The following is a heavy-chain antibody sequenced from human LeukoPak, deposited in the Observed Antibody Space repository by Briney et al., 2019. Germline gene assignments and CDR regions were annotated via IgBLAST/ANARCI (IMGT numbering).Heavy chain of an antibody. CDR2: ITGSGGST. CDR3: AKEWGSSGYYYYYGMDV. CDR1: EFTFSSYA. V-gene: IGHV3-23*01. J-gene: IGHJ6*02. D-gene: IGHD6-6*01. Sequence: GGSLRLSCAASEFTFSSYAMQWVRQAPGKGLEWVSIITGSGGSTYYADSVRGRFTISRDNSKNTLYLQMNSLRAEDTAVYYCAKEWGSSGYYYYYGMDVWGQGTTVTVSS.